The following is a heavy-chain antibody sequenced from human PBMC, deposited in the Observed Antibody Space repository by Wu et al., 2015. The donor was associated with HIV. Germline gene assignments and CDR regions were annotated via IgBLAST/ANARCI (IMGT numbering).Heavy chain of an antibody. Sequence: QVQLVQSGVEVKKPGASVKVSCKASGYIFTHYGITWVRQAPGQGLEWMGWISGYNGYTNYAQRFQGRITMTRDTSTTTAYMELRSLRSDDTAVYFCAREGVDAFDPWGQGTVVTVSS. V-gene: IGHV1-18*01. CDR2: ISGYNGYT. CDR1: GYIFTHYG. D-gene: IGHD5-12*01. J-gene: IGHJ5*02. CDR3: AREGVDAFDP.